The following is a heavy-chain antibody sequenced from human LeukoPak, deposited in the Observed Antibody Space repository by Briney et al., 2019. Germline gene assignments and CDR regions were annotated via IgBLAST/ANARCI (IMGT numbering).Heavy chain of an antibody. CDR2: ISAYNGNT. Sequence: ASVKVSCKASGYTFTSYGISWVRQAPGQGLEWMGWISAYNGNTNYAQKLQGRVTMTTDKSTSTAYMELRSLRSDDTAVYYCARDGVVVPAAIPFDYWGQGTLVTVSS. CDR3: ARDGVVVPAAIPFDY. D-gene: IGHD2-2*02. V-gene: IGHV1-18*01. J-gene: IGHJ4*02. CDR1: GYTFTSYG.